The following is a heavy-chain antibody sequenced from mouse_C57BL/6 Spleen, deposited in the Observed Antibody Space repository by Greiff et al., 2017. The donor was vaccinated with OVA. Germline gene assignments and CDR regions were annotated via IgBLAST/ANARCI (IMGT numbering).Heavy chain of an antibody. D-gene: IGHD2-4*01. CDR2: ISSGSSTI. V-gene: IGHV5-17*01. CDR1: GFTFSDYG. Sequence: VQLKESGGGLVKPGGSLKLSCAASGFTFSDYGMHWVRQAPEKGLEWVAYISSGSSTIYYADTVKGRFTISRDNAKNTLFLQMTSLRSEDTAMYYCARQGYDYDGFDYWGQGTTLTVSS. J-gene: IGHJ2*01. CDR3: ARQGYDYDGFDY.